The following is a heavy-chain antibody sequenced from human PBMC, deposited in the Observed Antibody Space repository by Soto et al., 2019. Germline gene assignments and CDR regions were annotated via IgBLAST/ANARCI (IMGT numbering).Heavy chain of an antibody. Sequence: GASVKVSCKASGGTFSSYAISWVRQAPGQGLEWMGGIIPIFGTANYAQKFQGRVTITADKSTSTAYMELSSLRSEDTAVYYCARAPGWPTFHYFDYWGQGTLVTVSS. CDR1: GGTFSSYA. CDR2: IIPIFGTA. CDR3: ARAPGWPTFHYFDY. V-gene: IGHV1-69*06. D-gene: IGHD6-19*01. J-gene: IGHJ4*02.